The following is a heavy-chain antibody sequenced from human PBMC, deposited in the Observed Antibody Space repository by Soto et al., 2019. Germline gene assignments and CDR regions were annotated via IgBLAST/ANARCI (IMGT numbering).Heavy chain of an antibody. J-gene: IGHJ4*02. CDR3: ARGSGIVALPGELEDVKYDY. D-gene: IGHD1-1*01. V-gene: IGHV4-34*01. CDR1: GQSFSGHS. Sequence: QVQLQQWGAGLVKPSETLSLSCAVYGQSFSGHSWAWIRQPPGKGLEWIGEINESGSTYYNPSLKSRVTISTDTAKNQFSLKLRSVSAADTAAYVCARGSGIVALPGELEDVKYDYWGQGTLVNVSS. CDR2: INESGST.